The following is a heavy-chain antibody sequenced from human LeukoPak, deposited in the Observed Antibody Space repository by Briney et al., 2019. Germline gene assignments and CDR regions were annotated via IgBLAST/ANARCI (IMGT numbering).Heavy chain of an antibody. D-gene: IGHD3-22*01. Sequence: SETLSLTCTVSGDSISSSSYYWDWIRQPPGKGLEWIGYIYYSGSTYYNPSLRSRVTISVDTSKNQFSLKLSSVTAADTAVYYCARSSEGRYYYDSSGYSYYYYYMDVWGKGTTVTISS. J-gene: IGHJ6*03. V-gene: IGHV4-61*05. CDR3: ARSSEGRYYYDSSGYSYYYYYMDV. CDR1: GDSISSSSYY. CDR2: IYYSGST.